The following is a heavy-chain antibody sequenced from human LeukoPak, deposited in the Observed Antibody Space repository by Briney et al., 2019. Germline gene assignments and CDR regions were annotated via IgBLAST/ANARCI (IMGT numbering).Heavy chain of an antibody. CDR3: TPYMTAAGIRGGWFDP. CDR2: VISKANGYAP. V-gene: IGHV3-73*01. J-gene: IGHJ5*02. CDR1: WGTFIRTD. Sequence: GGGLISSSFAAWGTFIRTDMLRGGPPSRERGEGGGPVISKANGYAPAFAASVKGRFTISRDESKNTVYLQMNSLKTEDTAVYYCTPYMTAAGIRGGWFDPWGQGTLVTVSS. D-gene: IGHD6-13*01.